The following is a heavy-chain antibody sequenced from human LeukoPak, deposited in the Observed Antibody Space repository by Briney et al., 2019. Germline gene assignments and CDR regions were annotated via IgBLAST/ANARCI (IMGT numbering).Heavy chain of an antibody. CDR3: ARDPLGVGAKSPAFDI. CDR1: GFTFDDYG. J-gene: IGHJ3*02. CDR2: INWNGGST. Sequence: GGSLRLSCAASGFTFDDYGMSWVRQAPGKGLEWVSGINWNGGSTGYADSVKGRFTISRDNSKNTLYLQMNSLRAEDTAVYYCARDPLGVGAKSPAFDIWGQGTMVTVSS. D-gene: IGHD1-26*01. V-gene: IGHV3-20*04.